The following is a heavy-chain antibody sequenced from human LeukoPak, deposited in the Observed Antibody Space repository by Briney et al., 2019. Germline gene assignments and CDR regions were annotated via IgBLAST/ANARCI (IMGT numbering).Heavy chain of an antibody. CDR3: ARDRSLRAPYGSGSYYPYYFDY. CDR2: IYYSGST. V-gene: IGHV4-59*01. Sequence: SETLSLTCTVSGVSISSYYWSWIRQPPGKGLEWIGYIYYSGSTNYNPSLKSRVTISVDTSKNQFSLKLSSVTAADTAVYYCARDRSLRAPYGSGSYYPYYFDYWGQGTLVTVSS. D-gene: IGHD3-10*01. J-gene: IGHJ4*02. CDR1: GVSISSYY.